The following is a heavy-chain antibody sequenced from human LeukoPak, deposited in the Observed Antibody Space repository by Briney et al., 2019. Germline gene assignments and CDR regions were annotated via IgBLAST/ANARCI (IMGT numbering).Heavy chain of an antibody. CDR1: EFTFRSFA. D-gene: IGHD3-22*01. CDR3: ARVGYYNGRPFHY. Sequence: PGGSLRLSCAASEFTFRSFAMHWVRQAPGKGLEWVACVSLDGINKYYADSVRGRFSISRDNSNNTLYLQMNSLRAEDTAVYYCARVGYYNGRPFHYWGQGTLVTVSS. CDR2: VSLDGINK. V-gene: IGHV3-30-3*01. J-gene: IGHJ4*02.